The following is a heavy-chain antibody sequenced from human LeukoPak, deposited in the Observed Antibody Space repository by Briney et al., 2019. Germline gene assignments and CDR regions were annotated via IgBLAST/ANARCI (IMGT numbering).Heavy chain of an antibody. CDR3: ARGRYIGYKGCGY. D-gene: IGHD1-26*01. V-gene: IGHV1-18*01. CDR2: ISAYNGNT. J-gene: IGHJ4*02. CDR1: GYTFTSYG. Sequence: EASVKVSFKASGYTFTSYGISWVRQAPGQGLEWMGWISAYNGNTNYAQKLQGRGTMTTDTSTSTAYMYLRRLRSDDTAVYYCARGRYIGYKGCGYWGQGTLVTVSS.